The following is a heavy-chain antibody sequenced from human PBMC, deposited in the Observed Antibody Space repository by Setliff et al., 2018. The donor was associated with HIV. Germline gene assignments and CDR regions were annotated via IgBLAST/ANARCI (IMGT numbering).Heavy chain of an antibody. V-gene: IGHV3-30*02. CDR2: IRYNGGKT. D-gene: IGHD6-19*01. J-gene: IGHJ6*03. Sequence: GGSLRLSCAPSGFTFSDYGIHWVRQAPGKGLEWLTYIRYNGGKTYYADSVQGRFTISRDTPNHMVYLQMNNLRPEDTALYYCAKDSEAVAVKYYYMDVWGGGTTVTVSS. CDR1: GFTFSDYG. CDR3: AKDSEAVAVKYYYMDV.